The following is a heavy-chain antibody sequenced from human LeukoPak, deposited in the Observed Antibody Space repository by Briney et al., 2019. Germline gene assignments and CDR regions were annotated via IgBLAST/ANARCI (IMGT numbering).Heavy chain of an antibody. CDR2: INPSGGST. CDR1: GYTFTSYY. CDR3: AAPTVRGAKYSFDY. J-gene: IGHJ4*02. V-gene: IGHV1-46*01. Sequence: ASVKVSCKASGYTFTSYYMHWVRQAPGQGLXXXXXINPSGGSTSYAQKFQGRVTMTRDTSTSTVYMELSSLRSEDTAVYYCAAPTVRGAKYSFDYWGQGTLVTVSS. D-gene: IGHD3-10*01.